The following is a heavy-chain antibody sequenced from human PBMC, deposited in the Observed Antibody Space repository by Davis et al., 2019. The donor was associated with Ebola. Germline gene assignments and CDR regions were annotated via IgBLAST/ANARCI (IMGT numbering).Heavy chain of an antibody. D-gene: IGHD2-21*01. CDR2: IYYSGST. J-gene: IGHJ2*01. CDR3: VRTVLIVIPSTVRYFDL. CDR1: SGSISSSSYY. Sequence: SETLSLTCTVSSGSISSSSYYWGWIRQPPGKGLEWIGSIYYSGSTYYNPSLKSRVTISIDTSKNQFSLKLSSVTAADTAIYYCVRTVLIVIPSTVRYFDLWGRGTLVTVSS. V-gene: IGHV4-39*07.